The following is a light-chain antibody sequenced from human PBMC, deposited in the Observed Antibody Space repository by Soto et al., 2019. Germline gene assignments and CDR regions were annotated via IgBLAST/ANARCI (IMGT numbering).Light chain of an antibody. Sequence: QSALTQPRSVSGSPGQSVTISCTGTSSDVGGYNYVSWYQQHPGKAPKLMIYDVSKRPSGVPDRFSGSKSGNTAALTISGREVGVGADYYCSSSAGTYPPVSGGGTK. V-gene: IGLV2-11*01. CDR2: DVS. CDR3: SSSAGTYPPV. J-gene: IGLJ3*02. CDR1: SSDVGGYNY.